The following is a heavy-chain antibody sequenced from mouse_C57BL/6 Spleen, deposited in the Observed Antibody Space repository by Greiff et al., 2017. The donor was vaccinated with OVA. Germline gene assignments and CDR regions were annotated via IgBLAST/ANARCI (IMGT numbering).Heavy chain of an antibody. CDR1: GYTFTDYN. CDR3: VYSNYTWFAY. J-gene: IGHJ3*01. Sequence: VQLQQSGPELVKPGASVKMSCKASGYTFTDYNMHWVKQSHGKSLEWIGYINPNNGGTSYNQKFKGKATLTVNKSSSTAYMELRSLTSEDSAVYYCVYSNYTWFAYWGQGTLVTVSA. CDR2: INPNNGGT. V-gene: IGHV1-22*01. D-gene: IGHD2-5*01.